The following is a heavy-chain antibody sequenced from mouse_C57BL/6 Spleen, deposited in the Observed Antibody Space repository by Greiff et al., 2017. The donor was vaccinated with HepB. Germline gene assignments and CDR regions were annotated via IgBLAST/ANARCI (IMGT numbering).Heavy chain of an antibody. CDR3: ARTYGSSLAWFAY. Sequence: EVQLVESGGGLVKPGGSLKLSCAASGFTFSSYAMSWVRQTPEKRLEWVATISDGGSYTYYPDNVKGRFTISRDNAKNNLYLQMSHLKSEDTAMYYCARTYGSSLAWFAYWGQGTLVTVSA. CDR2: ISDGGSYT. D-gene: IGHD1-1*01. CDR1: GFTFSSYA. J-gene: IGHJ3*01. V-gene: IGHV5-4*01.